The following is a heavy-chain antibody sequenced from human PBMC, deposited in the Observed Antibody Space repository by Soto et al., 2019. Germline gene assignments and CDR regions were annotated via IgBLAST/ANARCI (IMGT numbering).Heavy chain of an antibody. CDR3: ARDRITGTTHAFEI. CDR1: GDSITNTNW. CDR2: VYHNGVT. Sequence: SETLSLTCAVSGDSITNTNWWTWVRQPPGKGLEWIGEVYHNGVTNYNPSLKGRLTISVDKSNNQFSLTLTSVTAADTAVYYCARDRITGTTHAFEIWGQGKMVTVSS. J-gene: IGHJ3*02. D-gene: IGHD1-7*01. V-gene: IGHV4-4*02.